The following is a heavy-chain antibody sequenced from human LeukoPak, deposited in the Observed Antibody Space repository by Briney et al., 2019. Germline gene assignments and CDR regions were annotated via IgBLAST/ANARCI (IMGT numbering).Heavy chain of an antibody. CDR3: ARVVRSVRIVVVPAAIDY. V-gene: IGHV3-21*01. Sequence: PGGSLRLSCAASGFTFSSYSMNWVRQAPGKGLEWVSSISSSSSYIYYADSVKGRFTISRDNAKNSLYLQMNSLRAEDTAVYYCARVVRSVRIVVVPAAIDYWGQGTLVTVSS. CDR1: GFTFSSYS. J-gene: IGHJ4*02. D-gene: IGHD2-2*01. CDR2: ISSSSSYI.